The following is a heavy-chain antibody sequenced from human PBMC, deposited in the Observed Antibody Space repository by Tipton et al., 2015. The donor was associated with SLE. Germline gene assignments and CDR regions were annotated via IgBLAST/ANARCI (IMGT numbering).Heavy chain of an antibody. CDR3: ARGDRSDVKGGLDY. CDR1: GDSISSGNYY. V-gene: IGHV4-61*02. Sequence: LRLSCTVSGDSISSGNYYWAWIRQPAGKGLEWIGRIYTSGSTNYSPSLKSRVTISLDTSKNQFSLTLSSVAAADTAVYYCARGDRSDVKGGLDYWGQGTLVTVSS. J-gene: IGHJ4*02. D-gene: IGHD2-15*01. CDR2: IYTSGST.